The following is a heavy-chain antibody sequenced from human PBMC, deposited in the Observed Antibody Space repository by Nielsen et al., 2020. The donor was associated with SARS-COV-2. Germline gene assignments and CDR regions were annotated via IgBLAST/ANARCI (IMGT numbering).Heavy chain of an antibody. CDR3: ARNRDGQRSPFDY. J-gene: IGHJ4*02. D-gene: IGHD5-24*01. V-gene: IGHV4-31*03. CDR2: IFSAGST. Sequence: SETQSLTCTDSGGSITSGTYYWNWIRQHPGKGLEWLGHIFSAGSTSYNPSLKRRVSISVDTSKKQLSLRLSSVTAADSAVYYCARNRDGQRSPFDYWGQGTLVTVSS. CDR1: GGSITSGTYY.